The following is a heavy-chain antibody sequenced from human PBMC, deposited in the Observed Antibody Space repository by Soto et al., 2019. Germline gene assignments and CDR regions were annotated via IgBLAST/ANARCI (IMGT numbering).Heavy chain of an antibody. Sequence: PWWSLRLSCPASVFTFSRYEMNWLRQAPGKGLEWVSYISSSGSTIYYADSVKGRFTISRDNAKNTLYLQMNGLRAEDTAVYYCERVRIVVVNTYPRDYYGMDVWGQGTTVTVSS. D-gene: IGHD2-21*01. CDR2: ISSSGSTI. V-gene: IGHV3-48*03. CDR3: ERVRIVVVNTYPRDYYGMDV. CDR1: VFTFSRYE. J-gene: IGHJ6*02.